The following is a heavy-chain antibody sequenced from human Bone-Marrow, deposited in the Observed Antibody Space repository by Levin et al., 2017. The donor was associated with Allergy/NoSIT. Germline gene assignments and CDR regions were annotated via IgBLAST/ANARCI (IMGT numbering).Heavy chain of an antibody. J-gene: IGHJ4*02. CDR1: GGSISSSSYY. Sequence: SETLSLTCTVSGGSISSSSYYWGWIRQPPGKGLEWIGSIYYSGSTYYNPSLKSRVTISVDTSKNQFSLKLSSVTAADTAVYYCARLGSSHDDYWGQGTLVTVSS. CDR2: IYYSGST. CDR3: ARLGSSHDDY. D-gene: IGHD6-13*01. V-gene: IGHV4-39*01.